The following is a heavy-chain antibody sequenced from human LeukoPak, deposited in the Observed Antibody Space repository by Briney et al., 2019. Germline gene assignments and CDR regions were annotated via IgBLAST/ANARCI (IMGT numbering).Heavy chain of an antibody. CDR3: AITKGDSGAFDY. CDR1: GGSISSYY. J-gene: IGHJ4*02. D-gene: IGHD3-10*01. V-gene: IGHV4-59*01. CDR2: IYYSGST. Sequence: PSETLSLTCTVSGGSISSYYWRWIRQPPGKGLEWIGYIYYSGSTNYNPSLKSRVTISVDTSKNQFSLKLSSVTAADTAVYYCAITKGDSGAFDYWGQGTLVTVSS.